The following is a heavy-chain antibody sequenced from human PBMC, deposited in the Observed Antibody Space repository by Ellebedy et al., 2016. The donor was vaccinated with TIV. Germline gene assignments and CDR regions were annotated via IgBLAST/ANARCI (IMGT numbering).Heavy chain of an antibody. CDR2: INSDGSTI. V-gene: IGHV3-74*01. Sequence: GESLKISCAASGFTFSSSWMHWVRQGPGKGLEWVSGINSDGSTITYAESVKGRFTMSRDNAKNTLYLQMNSLRAEDTAVYYCARSYDYWGQGTLVTVSS. CDR3: ARSYDY. CDR1: GFTFSSSW. J-gene: IGHJ4*02.